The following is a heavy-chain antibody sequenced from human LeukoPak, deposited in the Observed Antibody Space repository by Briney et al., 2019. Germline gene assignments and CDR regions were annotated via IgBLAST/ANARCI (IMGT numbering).Heavy chain of an antibody. Sequence: SETLSLTCTVSGGSINSRGYYWGWQRQPPGKGLDSIGSIYYSGNTYYNPSVESRITVSADTSTNQFSLKLSFVTAADTAVYYCARLHEMSMELLDYWGQGTLVTVSS. V-gene: IGHV4-39*01. CDR1: GGSINSRGYY. J-gene: IGHJ4*02. CDR3: ARLHEMSMELLDY. D-gene: IGHD1-7*01. CDR2: IYYSGNT.